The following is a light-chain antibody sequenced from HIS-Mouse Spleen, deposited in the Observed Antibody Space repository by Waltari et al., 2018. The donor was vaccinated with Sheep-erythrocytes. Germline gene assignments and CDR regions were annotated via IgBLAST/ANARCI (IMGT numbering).Light chain of an antibody. Sequence: DMVMTQSPLSLPVTPGEPASISCRSSQSLLHSNGYNYLDRYLQKPGQSPQLLIYLGSNRASGVPDRFSGSGSGTDFTLKISRVEAEDVGVYYCMQALQTPRTFGQGTKLEIK. CDR1: QSLLHSNGYNY. CDR2: LGS. V-gene: IGKV2-28*01. J-gene: IGKJ2*01. CDR3: MQALQTPRT.